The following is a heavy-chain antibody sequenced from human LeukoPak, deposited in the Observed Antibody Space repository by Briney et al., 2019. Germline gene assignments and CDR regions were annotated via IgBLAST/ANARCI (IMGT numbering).Heavy chain of an antibody. Sequence: SVKVSCKASGGTFSSYAISWVRQAPGQGLEWMGGIIPIFGTANYAQKFQGRVTITTDESTSTAYMELSSLRSEDTAVYYCARDVSTVAGTYYFDYWGQGTLVTVSS. CDR1: GGTFSSYA. D-gene: IGHD6-19*01. CDR3: ARDVSTVAGTYYFDY. V-gene: IGHV1-69*05. J-gene: IGHJ4*02. CDR2: IIPIFGTA.